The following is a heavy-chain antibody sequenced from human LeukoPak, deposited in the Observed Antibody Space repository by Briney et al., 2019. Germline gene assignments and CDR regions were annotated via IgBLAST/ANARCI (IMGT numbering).Heavy chain of an antibody. J-gene: IGHJ4*02. CDR3: ARGLAARRRGFDY. Sequence: PSETLSLTCTVSGGSISSYYWSWIRQPPGKGLEWIGYIYYSGSTNYNPSLKSRVTISVDTSKNQFSLKLSSVTAADTAVYYCARGLAARRRGFDYWGQGTLVTVSS. D-gene: IGHD6-6*01. CDR1: GGSISSYY. CDR2: IYYSGST. V-gene: IGHV4-59*12.